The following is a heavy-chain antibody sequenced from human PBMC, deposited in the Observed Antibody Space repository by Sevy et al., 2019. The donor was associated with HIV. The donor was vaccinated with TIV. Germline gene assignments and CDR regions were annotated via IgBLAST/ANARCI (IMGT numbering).Heavy chain of an antibody. CDR3: AGDRGRWGSMRVGNGGSCYWIY. Sequence: ASVKVSCMASGYTFTGYYMYWVRQAPGQGLEWMGGINPNSGGTNNEQKFQGRVTMTRETSFSTAYMELSRLRSDETAVYYSAGDRGRWGSMRVGNGGSCYWIYWGQGTLVTVSS. J-gene: IGHJ4*02. V-gene: IGHV1-2*02. CDR1: GYTFTGYY. D-gene: IGHD2-15*01. CDR2: INPNSGGT.